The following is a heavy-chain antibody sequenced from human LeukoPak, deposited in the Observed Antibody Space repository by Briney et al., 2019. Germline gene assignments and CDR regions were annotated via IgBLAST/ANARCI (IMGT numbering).Heavy chain of an antibody. CDR1: GFTFSSYS. Sequence: GGSLRLSCAASGFTFSSYSMNWVRQAPGKGLEWVSSISSSSSYIYYADSVKGRFTISRDNAKNSLYLQMNSLRAEDTAVYYCARDRQYYYGSSGYRYYDLWGRGTLVTVSS. J-gene: IGHJ2*01. V-gene: IGHV3-21*01. CDR2: ISSSSSYI. D-gene: IGHD3-22*01. CDR3: ARDRQYYYGSSGYRYYDL.